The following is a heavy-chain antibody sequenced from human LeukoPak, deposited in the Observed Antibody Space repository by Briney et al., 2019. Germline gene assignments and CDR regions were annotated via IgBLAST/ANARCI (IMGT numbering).Heavy chain of an antibody. CDR1: GYTFTGYY. CDR3: ATSIAAAGHAFDY. J-gene: IGHJ4*02. CDR2: INPNSGGT. D-gene: IGHD6-13*01. Sequence: GASVKVSCKASGYTFTGYYMHWVRQAPRQGLEWMGWINPNSGGTNYAQKFQGWVTMTRDTSISTAYMELSRLRSDDTAVYYCATSIAAAGHAFDYWGQGTLVTVSS. V-gene: IGHV1-2*04.